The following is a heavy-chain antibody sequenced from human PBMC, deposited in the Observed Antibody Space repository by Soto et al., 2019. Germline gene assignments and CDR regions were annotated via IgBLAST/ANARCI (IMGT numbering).Heavy chain of an antibody. V-gene: IGHV4-34*01. D-gene: IGHD3-10*01. Sequence: QVQLQQWGAGLLKPSETLSLTCAVYGGSFNDYYWSWIRQPPGKGLEWIGEINHTGHTNYNPSLKRRLTISVDTAKIQFSLQLTSVTAADTAVYYCARSGHLFDYWGQGILVTVSS. CDR3: ARSGHLFDY. J-gene: IGHJ4*02. CDR1: GGSFNDYY. CDR2: INHTGHT.